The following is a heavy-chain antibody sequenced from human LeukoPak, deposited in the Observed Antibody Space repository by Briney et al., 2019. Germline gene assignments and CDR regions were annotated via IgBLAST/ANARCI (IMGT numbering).Heavy chain of an antibody. CDR3: TTDLGITMIRGVIVY. D-gene: IGHD3-10*01. Sequence: GGSLRLSCADSGLSFTNAWMSWVRQAPGKGLEWVGCIKSKGDGETTDYAAPVKGRFTMSRDDSKGMLYLYMNSLKTEDTAVYYCTTDLGITMIRGVIVYWGRGTLVTVSS. V-gene: IGHV3-15*01. CDR2: IKSKGDGETT. CDR1: GLSFTNAW. J-gene: IGHJ4*02.